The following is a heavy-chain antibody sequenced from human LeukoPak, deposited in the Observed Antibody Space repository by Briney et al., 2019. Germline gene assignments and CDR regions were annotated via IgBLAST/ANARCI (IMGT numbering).Heavy chain of an antibody. J-gene: IGHJ4*02. CDR2: INPNSGGT. V-gene: IGHV1-2*06. D-gene: IGHD1-26*01. Sequence: ASVKVSCKASGYTFTGYYMHWVRQAPGQGLEWMGRINPNSGGTDYAQKFQGRVTMTRDTSISTAYMELSRLRSDDTAVYYCAVIVGATTYDYWGQGTLVTVSS. CDR1: GYTFTGYY. CDR3: AVIVGATTYDY.